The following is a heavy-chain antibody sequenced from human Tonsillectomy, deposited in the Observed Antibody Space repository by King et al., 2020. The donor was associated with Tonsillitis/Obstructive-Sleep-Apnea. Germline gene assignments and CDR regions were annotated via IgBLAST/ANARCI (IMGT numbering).Heavy chain of an antibody. J-gene: IGHJ3*02. CDR2: IYYSENT. CDR1: GGSISSYY. Sequence: QLQESGPGLVKPSETLSLTCTVSGGSISSYYWSWIRQPPGKGLEWIGYIYYSENTNYNPSLKSRVTISVDTSKNQFSLKLSSVTAADTAVYYCARAYYDILTGFLDDAFDIWDQGTVVTVSS. V-gene: IGHV4-59*08. CDR3: ARAYYDILTGFLDDAFDI. D-gene: IGHD3-9*01.